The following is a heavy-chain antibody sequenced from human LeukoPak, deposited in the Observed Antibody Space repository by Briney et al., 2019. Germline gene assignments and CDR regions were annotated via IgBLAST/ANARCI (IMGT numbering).Heavy chain of an antibody. D-gene: IGHD3-10*01. CDR1: GFTFSSYA. V-gene: IGHV3-30-3*01. CDR2: ISYDGSNK. Sequence: PGGSLRPSCAASGFTFSSYAMHWVRQAPGKGLEWVAVISYDGSNKYYADSVKGRFTISRDNSKNTLYLQMNSLRAEDTAVYYCARCPVVRGEETYYYGMDVWGQGTTVTVSS. J-gene: IGHJ6*02. CDR3: ARCPVVRGEETYYYGMDV.